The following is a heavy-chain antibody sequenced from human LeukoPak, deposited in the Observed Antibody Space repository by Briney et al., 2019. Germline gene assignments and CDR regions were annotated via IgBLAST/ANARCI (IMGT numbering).Heavy chain of an antibody. V-gene: IGHV3-11*01. CDR3: ARGARWAYYFDY. J-gene: IGHJ4*02. Sequence: PGGSLRLSCTPSGFTFSDYYMTWIRETPGKELEWLSYISTRDNTIQYADSVKGRFTISRDNANNSVFLQMNNLRAEYSAIYYCARGARWAYYFDYWGQGSLVTVSS. D-gene: IGHD4-23*01. CDR2: ISTRDNTI. CDR1: GFTFSDYY.